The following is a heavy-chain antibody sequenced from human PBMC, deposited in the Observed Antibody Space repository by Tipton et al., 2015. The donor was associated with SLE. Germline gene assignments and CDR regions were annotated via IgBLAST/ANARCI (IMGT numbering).Heavy chain of an antibody. CDR1: GGSISGYY. CDR2: IYTSGST. D-gene: IGHD3-10*01. Sequence: TLSLTCTVSGGSISGYYWSWFRQPAGKGLEWIGRIYTSGSTNYNPSLKSRVTMSVDTSKNQFSLRLNSVTAADTAVYYCARHRRITLLRGLILPYWGQGTPVTVSS. V-gene: IGHV4-4*07. CDR3: ARHRRITLLRGLILPY. J-gene: IGHJ4*02.